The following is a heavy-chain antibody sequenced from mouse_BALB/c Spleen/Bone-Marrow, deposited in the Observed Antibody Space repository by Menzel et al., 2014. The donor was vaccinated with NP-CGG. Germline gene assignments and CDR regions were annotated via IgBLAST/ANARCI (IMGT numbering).Heavy chain of an antibody. Sequence: VQLQQSGAELVRPGSSVKISCKASGYAFSIYWMNWVKQRPGQGLEWIGQIYPGDDDTDYNGKFKGKATLTADRSSSTAYMQRNSLTSEDSAVYFCARGGSSIDYWGQGTTLTVSS. V-gene: IGHV1-80*01. D-gene: IGHD1-3*01. CDR2: IYPGDDDT. CDR1: GYAFSIYW. CDR3: ARGGSSIDY. J-gene: IGHJ2*01.